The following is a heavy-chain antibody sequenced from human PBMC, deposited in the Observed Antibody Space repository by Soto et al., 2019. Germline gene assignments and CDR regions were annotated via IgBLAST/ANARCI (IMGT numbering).Heavy chain of an antibody. CDR2: ISGSGRSV. D-gene: IGHD2-15*01. CDR1: GFTFSTYA. V-gene: IGHV3-23*01. CDR3: VGGRGYFDS. J-gene: IGHJ4*02. Sequence: EVQLLESGGGLVQPGGSLRLSCAASGFTFSTYAMSWVRQAPGKGLERISAISGSGRSVYYADSVNGRYTISRDNSRNTLYLQRNSLRAEDTAVYYCVGGRGYFDSCGQGPLVTVSS.